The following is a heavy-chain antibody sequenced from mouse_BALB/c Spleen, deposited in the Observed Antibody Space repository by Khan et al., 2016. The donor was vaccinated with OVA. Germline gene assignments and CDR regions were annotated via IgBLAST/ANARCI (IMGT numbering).Heavy chain of an antibody. CDR3: AKFTPDYYSMDY. J-gene: IGHJ4*01. D-gene: IGHD1-1*01. CDR1: GFSLTSYG. CDR2: IWGDGST. Sequence: QVQLKESGPGLVAPSQSLAITCTVSGFSLTSYGVNWVRQPPGKGLEWLGVIWGDGSTNYHSNLIFRLIISKDNSKSQVFLKLNSLQTDDTATYFCAKFTPDYYSMDYWGQGTSVTVSS. V-gene: IGHV2-3*01.